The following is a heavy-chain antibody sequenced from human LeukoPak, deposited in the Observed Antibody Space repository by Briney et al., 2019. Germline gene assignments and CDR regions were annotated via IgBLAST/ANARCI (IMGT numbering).Heavy chain of an antibody. Sequence: PGGSLRLSCAASGFTFSSYAMHWVRQAPGMGPEWVSYISSDTGSTIYYADSVKGRFTISGDNAKNSLYLQMNSLRDEDTAMYYCAREGVNAFDIWGQGTMVIVAS. CDR1: GFTFSSYA. CDR3: AREGVNAFDI. J-gene: IGHJ3*02. CDR2: ISSDTGSTI. V-gene: IGHV3-48*02. D-gene: IGHD3-10*01.